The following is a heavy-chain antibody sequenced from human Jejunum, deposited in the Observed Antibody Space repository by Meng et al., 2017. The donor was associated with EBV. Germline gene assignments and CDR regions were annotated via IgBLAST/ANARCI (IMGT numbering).Heavy chain of an antibody. CDR2: INTRTGNP. CDR1: GYTFSRYA. J-gene: IGHJ4*02. CDR3: ASDISTATFGY. V-gene: IGHV7-4-1*02. D-gene: IGHD2-21*02. Sequence: QVQLVHSGAELKKPGASGKVSCKASGYTFSRYAMNWVRQAPGQGLEWMGWINTRTGNPAYAQGFTGRFVFSLDTSVSTAYLQISSLKAEDTAVYYCASDISTATFGYWGQGTLVTVSS.